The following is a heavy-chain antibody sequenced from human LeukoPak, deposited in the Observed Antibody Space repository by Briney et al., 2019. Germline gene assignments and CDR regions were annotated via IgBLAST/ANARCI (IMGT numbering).Heavy chain of an antibody. J-gene: IGHJ4*02. Sequence: SGTLSLPCTVSGGSISSYYWSWIRQPPGKGLEWIGYSYCSGSTNYNPSLKSRVTISADMSKNQFSLKLSSVTAADTAVYYCARDIIRSSGLFDYWGQGTLVTVAS. D-gene: IGHD3-22*01. CDR2: SYCSGST. CDR1: GGSISSYY. CDR3: ARDIIRSSGLFDY. V-gene: IGHV4-59*01.